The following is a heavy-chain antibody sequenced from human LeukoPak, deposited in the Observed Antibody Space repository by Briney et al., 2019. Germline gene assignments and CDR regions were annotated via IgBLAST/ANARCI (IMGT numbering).Heavy chain of an antibody. V-gene: IGHV4-34*01. D-gene: IGHD3-3*01. J-gene: IGHJ4*02. Sequence: SETLSLTCAVYGGSFNGYYWSWIRQPPGKGLEWIGEINHSGSTNYNPSLKSRVTISVDTSKNQLSLKLSSVTAADTAVYYCARVISLRFLEWLSRAPGEYYFDYWGQGTLVTVSS. CDR2: INHSGST. CDR1: GGSFNGYY. CDR3: ARVISLRFLEWLSRAPGEYYFDY.